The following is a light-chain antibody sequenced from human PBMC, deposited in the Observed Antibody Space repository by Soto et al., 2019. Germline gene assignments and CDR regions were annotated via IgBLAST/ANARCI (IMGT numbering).Light chain of an antibody. CDR2: GAS. J-gene: IGKJ4*01. CDR1: QSVSNN. V-gene: IGKV3-15*01. Sequence: EIVMTQSPATLSVSPGERATLSCRASQSVSNNLAWYQQKPGQAPRLLIYGASTRATGIPARFSGSGSGTEFTLTISSLQSEDFAVYYCQQYIRWPLTFGGGTKVDIK. CDR3: QQYIRWPLT.